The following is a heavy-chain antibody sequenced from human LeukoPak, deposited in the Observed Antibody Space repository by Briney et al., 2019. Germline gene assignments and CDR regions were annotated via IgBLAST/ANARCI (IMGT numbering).Heavy chain of an antibody. V-gene: IGHV3-64D*06. D-gene: IGHD4-17*01. J-gene: IGHJ5*02. Sequence: SGYTLTELSMHWVRQAPGKGLEYVSAISSNGGSTYYADSVKGRFTISRDNSKNTLYLQMSSLRAEDTAVYYCVKDWDNDYGDYVGASAWGQGTLVTVSS. CDR2: ISSNGGST. CDR3: VKDWDNDYGDYVGASA. CDR1: GYTLTELS.